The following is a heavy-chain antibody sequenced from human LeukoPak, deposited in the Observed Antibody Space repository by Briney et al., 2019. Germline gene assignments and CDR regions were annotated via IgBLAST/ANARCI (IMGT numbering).Heavy chain of an antibody. V-gene: IGHV3-23*01. D-gene: IGHD3-16*02. Sequence: GGSLRLSCAASGFTFSSYAVSWVRQAPGKGLEWVSAISGSGGSTYYADSVKGRFTISRDNSQNTVYLQMNSLRIEDTAVYFCAKDDYRYVDYWGQGTLVIVSS. CDR2: ISGSGGST. CDR1: GFTFSSYA. CDR3: AKDDYRYVDY. J-gene: IGHJ4*02.